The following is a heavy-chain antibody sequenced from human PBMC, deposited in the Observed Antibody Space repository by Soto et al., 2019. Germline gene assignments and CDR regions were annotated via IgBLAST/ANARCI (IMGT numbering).Heavy chain of an antibody. CDR2: ISSSSGSI. CDR1: GFTFSSYS. J-gene: IGHJ6*03. CDR3: ARDEYYYGSGANYYYYVDV. V-gene: IGHV3-48*01. D-gene: IGHD3-10*01. Sequence: GGSLRLSCAASGFTFSSYSMNWVRQAPGKGLEWVSYISSSSGSIYYADSVKGRFTISRDNAKNSLYLQMNSLRAEDTAVYYCARDEYYYGSGANYYYYVDVWGKGTSVTVSS.